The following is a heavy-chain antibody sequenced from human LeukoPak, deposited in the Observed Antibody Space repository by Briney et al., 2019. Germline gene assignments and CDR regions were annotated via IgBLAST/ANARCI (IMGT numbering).Heavy chain of an antibody. V-gene: IGHV4-34*01. Sequence: SETLSLTCAVYGGSFSGYHWGWIRQPPGKGLEWIGEINHSGSTNYNPSLKSRVTISVDTSKNQFSLKLSSVTAADTAVYYCARGRDYYDSSDAFDIWGQGTMVTVSS. J-gene: IGHJ3*02. CDR3: ARGRDYYDSSDAFDI. CDR2: INHSGST. CDR1: GGSFSGYH. D-gene: IGHD3-22*01.